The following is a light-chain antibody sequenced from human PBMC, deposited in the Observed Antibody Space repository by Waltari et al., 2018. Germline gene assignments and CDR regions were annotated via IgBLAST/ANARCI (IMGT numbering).Light chain of an antibody. J-gene: IGKJ3*01. CDR3: QQYNDPTST. V-gene: IGKV3-15*01. CDR2: AAS. Sequence: IVMTQSPASLSASPGETATLSCGASQHVSSSLAWYQQKPGQGPRLLIYAASTRAPGVSNRFNGRGSGTQFTLTIVSLQPEDFALYFCQQYNDPTSTFGPGTQVDI. CDR1: QHVSSS.